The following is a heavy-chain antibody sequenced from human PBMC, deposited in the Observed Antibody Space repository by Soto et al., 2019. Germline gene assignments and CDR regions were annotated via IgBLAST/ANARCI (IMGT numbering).Heavy chain of an antibody. J-gene: IGHJ6*02. V-gene: IGHV1-69*01. D-gene: IGHD3-3*01. CDR2: IIPLFGTT. CDR3: ARAWPRGTSIVLENVNYGMDV. CDR1: GGTFSKYA. Sequence: QEQLVQSGAEVKNPGSSVKVSCKASGGTFSKYAFSWVRQAPGQGLEWMGGIIPLFGTTDYAQRFQGRVTITADESTTTTYMELSSLRSAVTAVYYCARAWPRGTSIVLENVNYGMDVWGQGTTVTVSS.